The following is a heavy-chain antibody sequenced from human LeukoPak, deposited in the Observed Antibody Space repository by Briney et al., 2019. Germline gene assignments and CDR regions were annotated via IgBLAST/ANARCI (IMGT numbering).Heavy chain of an antibody. CDR1: GFSFSNYG. CDR3: ARSNNGGWGYCDY. CDR2: IWYDGSNK. Sequence: PGMSLRLSCAASGFSFSNYGMHWVRQAPGKGLEWVAVIWYDGSNKYYADSVKGRFTISRDNSKNTLYVQMSSLRAEDTAVYYCARSNNGGWGYCDYWGQGSLVTVSS. D-gene: IGHD3-16*01. V-gene: IGHV3-33*01. J-gene: IGHJ4*02.